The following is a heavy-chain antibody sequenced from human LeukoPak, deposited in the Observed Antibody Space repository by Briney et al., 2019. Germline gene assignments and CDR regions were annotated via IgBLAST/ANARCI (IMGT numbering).Heavy chain of an antibody. J-gene: IGHJ6*02. Sequence: ASVKVSCKASGYTFTGYYMHWVRQAPGQGLEWMGWINPNSGGTNYAQKFQGRVTMTRDTSISTAYMELSRLRSDDTAVYYCARVRIAVAVWDGMDVWGQGTTVTVSS. CDR1: GYTFTGYY. D-gene: IGHD6-19*01. CDR2: INPNSGGT. V-gene: IGHV1-2*02. CDR3: ARVRIAVAVWDGMDV.